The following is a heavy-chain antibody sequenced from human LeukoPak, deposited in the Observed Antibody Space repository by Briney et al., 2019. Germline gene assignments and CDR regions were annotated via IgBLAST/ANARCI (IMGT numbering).Heavy chain of an antibody. V-gene: IGHV1-18*01. CDR1: GYTFTSYG. Sequence: GASVKVSCKASGYTFTSYGISWVRQAPGQGLEWMGWISAYNGNTNYAQKLQGRVTMTTDTSTSTAYMELRGLRSDDTAVYYCARANRWELAEYFQHWGQGTLVTVSS. CDR3: ARANRWELAEYFQH. J-gene: IGHJ1*01. D-gene: IGHD1-26*01. CDR2: ISAYNGNT.